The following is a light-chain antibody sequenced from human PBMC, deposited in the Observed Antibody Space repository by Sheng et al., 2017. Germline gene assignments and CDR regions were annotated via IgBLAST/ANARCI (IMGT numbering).Light chain of an antibody. J-gene: IGLJ1*01. CDR3: SSFTSSASYV. Sequence: QSALTQPASVSGSPGQSITISCTGTSSDVGAYDYVSWYQQHPGKVPKLMIYDVSNRPSGVSNRFSGSKSGNTASLTISGLQADDEADYYCSSFTSSASYVFGSVTKVTVL. CDR2: DVS. V-gene: IGLV2-14*03. CDR1: SSDVGAYDY.